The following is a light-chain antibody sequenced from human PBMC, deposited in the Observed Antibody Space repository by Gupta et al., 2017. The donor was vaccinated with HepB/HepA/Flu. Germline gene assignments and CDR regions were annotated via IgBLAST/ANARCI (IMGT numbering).Light chain of an antibody. CDR3: QSYDSSLSGPHWV. J-gene: IGLJ3*02. V-gene: IGLV1-40*01. CDR2: GNS. Sequence: QSVLTQPPSVPGAPGQSVTTPCTGSSSNIGAGYDVHWYQQLPGTATKLLIYGNSNRPSGVPDRFSGSKSGTSASLAITGLQAEDEADYYCQSYDSSLSGPHWVFGGGTKLTVL. CDR1: SSNIGAGYD.